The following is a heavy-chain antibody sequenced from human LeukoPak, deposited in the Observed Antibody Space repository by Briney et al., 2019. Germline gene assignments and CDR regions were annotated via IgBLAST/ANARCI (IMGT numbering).Heavy chain of an antibody. CDR2: INPNSGGT. V-gene: IGHV1-2*02. D-gene: IGHD4-11*01. J-gene: IGHJ5*02. Sequence: ASVQVSCKASGYTFTGYYMHWVRQAPGQGLEWMGWINPNSGGTNYAQKFQGRVTMTRDTSISTAYMELSRLRSDDTAVYYCVRTVTVTEDNWFDPWGQGTLVTVSS. CDR1: GYTFTGYY. CDR3: VRTVTVTEDNWFDP.